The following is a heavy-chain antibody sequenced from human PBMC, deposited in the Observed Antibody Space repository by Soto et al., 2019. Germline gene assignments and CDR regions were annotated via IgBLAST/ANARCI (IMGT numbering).Heavy chain of an antibody. J-gene: IGHJ6*02. Sequence: GGSLRLSCAASGFTFSNALMSWVGQSPGKGLEWVGRIKSKTDGGTTDYAAPVKGRFTISRDDSKNTLYLQMNSLKTEDTAVYYCWGKAVAGTPVYYYYGMDVWGQGTTVTVSS. D-gene: IGHD6-19*01. CDR3: WGKAVAGTPVYYYYGMDV. CDR1: GFTFSNAL. CDR2: IKSKTDGGTT. V-gene: IGHV3-15*01.